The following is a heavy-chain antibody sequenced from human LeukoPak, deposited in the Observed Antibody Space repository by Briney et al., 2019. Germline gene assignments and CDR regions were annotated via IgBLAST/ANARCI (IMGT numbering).Heavy chain of an antibody. Sequence: PGRSLRLSCAASGFTFSSYAMHWVRQAPGKGLEWVAVISYDGSNKYYADSVKGRFTISRDNSKNTLYLQMNSLRAEDTAVYYCARMDNWSSFDYWGQGTLVTVSS. J-gene: IGHJ4*02. D-gene: IGHD1-20*01. V-gene: IGHV3-30-3*01. CDR2: ISYDGSNK. CDR3: ARMDNWSSFDY. CDR1: GFTFSSYA.